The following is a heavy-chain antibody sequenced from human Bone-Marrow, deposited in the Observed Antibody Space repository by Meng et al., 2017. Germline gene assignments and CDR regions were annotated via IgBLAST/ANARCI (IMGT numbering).Heavy chain of an antibody. J-gene: IGHJ6*02. CDR2: ISWNSGSI. CDR1: GFTFDDYA. D-gene: IGHD3-3*01. V-gene: IGHV3-9*01. CDR3: AKGITIFFNVVDV. Sequence: SLKISCAASGFTFDDYAMHWVRQAPGKGLEWVSGISWNSGSIGYADSVKGRFTISRDNAKNSLYLQMNSLRAEDTALYYCAKGITIFFNVVDVWGQGNMVTVSS.